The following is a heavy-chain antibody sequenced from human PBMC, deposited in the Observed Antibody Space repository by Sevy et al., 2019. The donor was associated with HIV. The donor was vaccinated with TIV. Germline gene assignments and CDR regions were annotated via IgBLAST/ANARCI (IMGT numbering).Heavy chain of an antibody. CDR3: ARSPRGYSYGYHYYYGMDV. CDR2: IYYSGST. Sequence: SETLSLTCTVSGGSISSYYWSWIRQPPGKGLEWIGYIYYSGSTNYNPSLKSRVTISVDTSKNQFSLKLGSVTAADTAVYYCARSPRGYSYGYHYYYGMDVWGQGTTVTVSS. D-gene: IGHD5-18*01. V-gene: IGHV4-59*13. CDR1: GGSISSYY. J-gene: IGHJ6*02.